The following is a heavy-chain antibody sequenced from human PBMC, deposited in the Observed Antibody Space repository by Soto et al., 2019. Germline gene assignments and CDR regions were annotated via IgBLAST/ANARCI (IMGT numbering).Heavy chain of an antibody. V-gene: IGHV1-69*13. D-gene: IGHD3-22*01. CDR3: ARDVRPYYYDSSGEDDAFDI. Sequence: SVKVSCKASGGTFSSYAISWVRQAPGQGLEWMGGIIPIFGTANYAQKFQGRVTITADESTSTAYMELSSLRSEDTAVYYCARDVRPYYYDSSGEDDAFDIWGQGTMVTVSS. J-gene: IGHJ3*02. CDR2: IIPIFGTA. CDR1: GGTFSSYA.